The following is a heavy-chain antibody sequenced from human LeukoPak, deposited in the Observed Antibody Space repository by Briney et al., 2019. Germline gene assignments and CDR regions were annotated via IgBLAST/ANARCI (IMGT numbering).Heavy chain of an antibody. V-gene: IGHV4-59*08. CDR1: AGSISSYY. Sequence: PSETLSLTCTVSAGSISSYYWSWIRQPPGRGLEWIGYIYYSGSINYNPSLKSRVTISVETSKNQFSLKLRSVTAADTAVYYCARYSGSYSGFDYWGQGTLVTVSS. D-gene: IGHD1-26*01. CDR3: ARYSGSYSGFDY. J-gene: IGHJ4*02. CDR2: IYYSGSI.